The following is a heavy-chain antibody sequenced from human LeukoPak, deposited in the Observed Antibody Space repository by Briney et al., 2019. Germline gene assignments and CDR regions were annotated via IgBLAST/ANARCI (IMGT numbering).Heavy chain of an antibody. Sequence: SETLSLTCAVYGGTFSGYYWSWIRQPPGKGLEWIGEINHSGSTNYNPSLKSRVTISVDTSKNQFSLKLSSVTAADTAVYYCARDLEWELRGWYFDYWGQGTLVTVSS. CDR1: GGTFSGYY. D-gene: IGHD1-26*01. V-gene: IGHV4-34*01. CDR3: ARDLEWELRGWYFDY. CDR2: INHSGST. J-gene: IGHJ4*02.